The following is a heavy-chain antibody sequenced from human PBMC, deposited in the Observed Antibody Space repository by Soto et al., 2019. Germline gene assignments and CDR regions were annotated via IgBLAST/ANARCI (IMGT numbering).Heavy chain of an antibody. Sequence: XETLSLTCTVSGCSIIRSDTYYWGWIRQRPGKGLEWIGSVYYSGITYYNPSLRSRVTISVDTSNNQFSLKLNSVTAADTAVYYCARGLTGTMMRLNCFDHWGQGTLVTVSS. J-gene: IGHJ5*02. D-gene: IGHD1-7*01. CDR1: GCSIIRSDTYY. V-gene: IGHV4-39*01. CDR2: VYYSGIT. CDR3: ARGLTGTMMRLNCFDH.